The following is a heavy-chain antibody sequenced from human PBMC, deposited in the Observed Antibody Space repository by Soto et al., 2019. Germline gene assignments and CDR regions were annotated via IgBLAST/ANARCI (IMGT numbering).Heavy chain of an antibody. CDR2: INAGNGNT. D-gene: IGHD6-13*01. J-gene: IGHJ4*02. CDR1: GYNFPKFS. V-gene: IGHV1-3*01. CDR3: ARDVAALDY. Sequence: ASMKGSCQGFGYNFPKFSMHLVRQAPGQRLEWMGWINAGNGNTKYSQKFQGRVTITRDTSASTAYMELSSLRSEDTAVYYCARDVAALDYWGQGTLVTVSS.